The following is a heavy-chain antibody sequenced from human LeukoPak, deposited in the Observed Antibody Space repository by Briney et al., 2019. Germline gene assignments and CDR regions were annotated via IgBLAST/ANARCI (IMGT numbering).Heavy chain of an antibody. Sequence: PGGSLRLSCAASGFTVSSNCMNWVRQAPGKGLEWVSVIYGGGNIYYADSVKGRFTISRDDSKNTLYLQMNSLRAEDTAIYYCAKRPGKAAAGPFDPWGQGTLVTVSS. V-gene: IGHV3-53*01. CDR3: AKRPGKAAAGPFDP. CDR2: IYGGGNI. D-gene: IGHD6-13*01. J-gene: IGHJ5*02. CDR1: GFTVSSNC.